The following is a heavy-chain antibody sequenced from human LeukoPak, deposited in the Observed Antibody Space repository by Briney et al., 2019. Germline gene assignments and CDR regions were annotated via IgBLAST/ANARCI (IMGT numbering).Heavy chain of an antibody. CDR1: GYSFTSYW. CDR3: ARSSSAWYHSDY. D-gene: IGHD6-19*01. Sequence: GEALKIYCNGSGYSFTSYWLGWVRQMPRKGLEGMWIIYPGDTDTRYSPSFQGQVSISADKSICTAYLQWRSLKASDTATYYCARSSSAWYHSDYWGQGTLVTVSS. CDR2: IYPGDTDT. V-gene: IGHV5-51*01. J-gene: IGHJ4*02.